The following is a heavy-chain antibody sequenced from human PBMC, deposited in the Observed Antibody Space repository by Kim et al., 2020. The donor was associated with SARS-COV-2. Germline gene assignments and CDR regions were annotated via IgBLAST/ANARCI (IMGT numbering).Heavy chain of an antibody. CDR3: ARDHPRNDYVWGSYRYYPYYFDY. J-gene: IGHJ4*02. D-gene: IGHD3-16*02. CDR2: IYYSGST. CDR1: GGSISSSSYY. V-gene: IGHV4-39*07. Sequence: SETLSLTCTVSGGSISSSSYYWGWIRQPPGKGLEWIGSIYYSGSTYYNPSLKSRVTISVDTSKNQFSLKLSSVTAADTAVYYCARDHPRNDYVWGSYRYYPYYFDYWGQGTLVTVSS.